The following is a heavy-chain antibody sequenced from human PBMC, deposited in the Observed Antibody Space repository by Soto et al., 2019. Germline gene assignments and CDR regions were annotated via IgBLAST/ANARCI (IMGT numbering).Heavy chain of an antibody. V-gene: IGHV4-61*03. D-gene: IGHD3-16*02. CDR2: ISHSGRA. CDR3: ARGRSFRLVGVPLDS. CDR1: NGSVSSGTYF. J-gene: IGHJ4*02. Sequence: SETLSLTCTVSNGSVSSGTYFWGWIRQPPGKGLEWIGLISHSGRAISHPSFASRATISLDTTNNAFSLTLKSVTAADTAVYYCARGRSFRLVGVPLDSWGQGTLVTVS.